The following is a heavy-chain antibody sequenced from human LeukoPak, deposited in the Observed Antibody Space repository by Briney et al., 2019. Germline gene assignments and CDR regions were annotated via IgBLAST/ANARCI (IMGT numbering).Heavy chain of an antibody. CDR3: ARGWTYGPETAVGYYYYMDV. Sequence: SETLSLTCTVSRGSINSYYWSWIRQPPGKGLECLGYTYYSGSTNYNPSLESRVTISVDTSKNQFSLKLSSVTAADTAVYYCARGWTYGPETAVGYYYYMDVWGKGTTVTVSS. J-gene: IGHJ6*03. D-gene: IGHD2-8*01. CDR1: RGSINSYY. V-gene: IGHV4-59*01. CDR2: TYYSGST.